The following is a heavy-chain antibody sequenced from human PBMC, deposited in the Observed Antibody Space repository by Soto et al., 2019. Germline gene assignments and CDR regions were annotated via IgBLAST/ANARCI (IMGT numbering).Heavy chain of an antibody. J-gene: IGHJ6*04. CDR3: ARSEVDDLVYYYGMDV. V-gene: IGHV6-1*01. CDR1: WNSVSSNSAA. CDR2: TYYRSKWYN. Sequence: HTLSLTCAISWNSVSSNSAAWNWIRQSPSRGLEWLGRTYYRSKWYNNYAVSVKSRITINPDTSNNQITLQLNSVTPEDTAVNYCARSEVDDLVYYYGMDVWGKGTPVTV. D-gene: IGHD1-1*01.